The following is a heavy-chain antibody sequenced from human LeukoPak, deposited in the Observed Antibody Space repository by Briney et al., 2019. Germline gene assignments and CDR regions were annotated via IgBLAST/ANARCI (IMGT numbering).Heavy chain of an antibody. Sequence: SETLSLTCIVSGGSVSSSSYYWAWIRQPPGKGLEWIGSMSYSGSTYYNPSLKSRVTISLDTSKNQLSLRLTSVTAADTAVYYCARVNSSAFSKYSFYYYGLDVWGQGTTVTVSS. CDR2: MSYSGST. D-gene: IGHD3-22*01. CDR1: GGSVSSSSYY. J-gene: IGHJ6*02. V-gene: IGHV4-39*07. CDR3: ARVNSSAFSKYSFYYYGLDV.